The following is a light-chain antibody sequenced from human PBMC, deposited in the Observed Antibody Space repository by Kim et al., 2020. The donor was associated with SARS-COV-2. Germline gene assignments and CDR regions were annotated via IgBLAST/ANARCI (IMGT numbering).Light chain of an antibody. CDR3: QKYDSVPFT. Sequence: ESAGDSVTITCRASQGISNHLAWYQQKPGKVPKRLIYAASALQSGVPSRFSGSGSGTDFTLTISSLQPEDVATYYCQKYDSVPFTVGPGTKVDIK. CDR2: AAS. V-gene: IGKV1-27*01. CDR1: QGISNH. J-gene: IGKJ3*01.